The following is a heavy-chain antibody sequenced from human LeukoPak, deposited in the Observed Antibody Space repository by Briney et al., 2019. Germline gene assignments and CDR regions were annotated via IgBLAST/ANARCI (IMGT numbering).Heavy chain of an antibody. CDR1: GGSISSSSYY. V-gene: IGHV4-39*01. CDR2: IYYSGST. Sequence: SETLSLTCTVSGGSISSSSYYWGWIRQRPGKGLEWIGSIYYSGSTYYNPSLKSRVTISVDTSKNQFSLKLSSVTAADTAVYYCARGDPNYYYYYGMDVWGQGTTVTVSS. J-gene: IGHJ6*02. CDR3: ARGDPNYYYYYGMDV.